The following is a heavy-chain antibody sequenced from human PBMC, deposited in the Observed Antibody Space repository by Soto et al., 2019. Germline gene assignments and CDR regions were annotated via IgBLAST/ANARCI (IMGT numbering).Heavy chain of an antibody. J-gene: IGHJ5*02. CDR2: IHYYGTT. Sequence: QVRLQESGPGLVRPSETLSLTCTVSGDSLSSSNYYRAWIRQPLGKGLEWIGSIHYYGTTNYNPSLENRVTISVDTSKNQFSLKLTSVTAADTAVYYCARRECSGGSCFFDPWGQGTLVIVSS. CDR3: ARRECSGGSCFFDP. D-gene: IGHD2-15*01. CDR1: GDSLSSSNYY. V-gene: IGHV4-39*01.